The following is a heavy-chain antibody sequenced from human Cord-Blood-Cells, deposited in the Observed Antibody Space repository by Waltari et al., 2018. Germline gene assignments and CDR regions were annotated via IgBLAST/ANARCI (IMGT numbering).Heavy chain of an antibody. CDR2: IKQDGSEK. CDR3: ARPRGGEDY. D-gene: IGHD3-16*01. Sequence: EVQLVESGGGVVQPGGALRLSCAASGVPFSSYCMSWVRQAPGKGLEWVANIKQDGSEKYYVDSVKGRFTISRDNAKNSLYLQMNSLRAEDTAVYYCARPRGGEDYWGQGTLVTVSS. J-gene: IGHJ4*02. CDR1: GVPFSSYC. V-gene: IGHV3-7*01.